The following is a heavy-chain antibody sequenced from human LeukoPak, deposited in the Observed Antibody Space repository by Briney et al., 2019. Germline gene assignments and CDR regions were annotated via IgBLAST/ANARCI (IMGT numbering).Heavy chain of an antibody. CDR3: ARNYDSRAYPFDY. CDR2: IGSSKTYT. J-gene: IGHJ4*02. Sequence: GGSLRLSCAASGFTFSDYYMSWIRQAPGKGLEWVSYIGSSKTYTNSADSVKGRFTISRDNAKNSMYLQMNSLRAEDTAVYYCARNYDSRAYPFDYWGQGTLVTVSS. CDR1: GFTFSDYY. V-gene: IGHV3-11*03. D-gene: IGHD3-22*01.